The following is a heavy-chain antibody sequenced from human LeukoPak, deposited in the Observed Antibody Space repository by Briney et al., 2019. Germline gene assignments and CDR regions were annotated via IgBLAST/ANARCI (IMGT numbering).Heavy chain of an antibody. J-gene: IGHJ6*02. Sequence: SETLSLTCTVSGGSISSYYWSWIRQPPGKGLEWIGYIYYSGSTNYNPSLKSRVTISVDTSKNQFSLKLSSVTAADTAVYYCARDHRTVREHYGVDVWGQGTTATVSS. CDR1: GGSISSYY. V-gene: IGHV4-59*01. D-gene: IGHD3-10*01. CDR2: IYYSGST. CDR3: ARDHRTVREHYGVDV.